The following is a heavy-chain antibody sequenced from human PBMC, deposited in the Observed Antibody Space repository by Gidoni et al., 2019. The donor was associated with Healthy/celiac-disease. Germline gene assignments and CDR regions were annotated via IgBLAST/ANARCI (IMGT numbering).Heavy chain of an antibody. V-gene: IGHV3-48*02. J-gene: IGHJ4*02. CDR2: ISSSSSTI. D-gene: IGHD3-22*01. CDR3: ARYGGYYDSSYDY. Sequence: EVQLVESGGGLVQPGGAVRLSCADSGFTCSSSSMNWVRQAPGKGLGVVSYISSSSSTIYYAVSGKGRFTISRDNAKNSLYLQMNSLRDEDTAVYYCARYGGYYDSSYDYWGQGTLVTVSS. CDR1: GFTCSSSS.